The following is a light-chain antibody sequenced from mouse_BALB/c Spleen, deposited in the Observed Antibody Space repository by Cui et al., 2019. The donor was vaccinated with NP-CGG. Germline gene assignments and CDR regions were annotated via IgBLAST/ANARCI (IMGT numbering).Light chain of an antibody. CDR2: GIN. V-gene: IGLV1*01. CDR3: ALWYSNHWV. J-gene: IGLJ1*01. CDR1: TGSVTTSNY. Sequence: QAVVNQESALTTSPGETVTLTCRSSTGSVTTSNYANWVQEKPDHLFTGLIGGINNRAPGVPARFSGSLIGDKAALTITGAQTEDEAIYFCALWYSNHWVFGGGTKLTVL.